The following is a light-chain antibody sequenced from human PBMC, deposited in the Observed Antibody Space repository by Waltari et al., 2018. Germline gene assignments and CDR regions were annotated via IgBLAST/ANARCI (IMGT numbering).Light chain of an antibody. CDR1: SSDIGGYPY. CDR2: EAS. V-gene: IGLV2-8*01. CDR3: SSYAGSHTVLL. J-gene: IGLJ2*01. Sequence: QSALTQPPSASGSPGQSVTISCTGTSSDIGGYPYVSWYQQHPGEAPKLIIFEASKRSSGVPDRFSGSKAGNTASLPVSGLQADDEADYYCSSYAGSHTVLLFGGGTKLTVL.